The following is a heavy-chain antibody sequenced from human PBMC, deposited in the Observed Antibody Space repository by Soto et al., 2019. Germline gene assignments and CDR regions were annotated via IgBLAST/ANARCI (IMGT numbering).Heavy chain of an antibody. CDR3: ARYKRVAPIYCTHGVCYPTPYYVDY. V-gene: IGHV1-18*01. J-gene: IGHJ4*02. CDR2: ISAYNGNT. D-gene: IGHD2-8*01. CDR1: GYTFTSYG. Sequence: QVQLVQSGAEVKKPGASVKVSCKASGYTFTSYGISWVRQAPGQGLEWMGWISAYNGNTNYAQKRQGRVTMTTEPSTSTAYMELRRLRSDDTAVYYCARYKRVAPIYCTHGVCYPTPYYVDYWGQGTLVTVSS.